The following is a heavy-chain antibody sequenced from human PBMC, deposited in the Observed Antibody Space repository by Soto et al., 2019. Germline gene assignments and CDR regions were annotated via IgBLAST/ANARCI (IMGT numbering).Heavy chain of an antibody. CDR2: IYPGDSDT. J-gene: IGHJ5*02. CDR1: GYAFTSYW. CDR3: AGGYCTTTICDPWFDP. Sequence: GESLKISCTGSGYAFTSYWIAWVRQMPGKGLEWMGIIYPGDSDTRYSPSFQGQVTISADKSITTAYLQWSSLKASDTAMYYCAGGYCTTTICDPWFDPWGQGTLVTSPQ. D-gene: IGHD2-2*01. V-gene: IGHV5-51*01.